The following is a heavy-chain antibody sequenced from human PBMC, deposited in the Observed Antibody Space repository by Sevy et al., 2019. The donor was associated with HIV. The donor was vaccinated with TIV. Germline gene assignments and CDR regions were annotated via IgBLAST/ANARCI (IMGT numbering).Heavy chain of an antibody. Sequence: GGSLRLSCAASRFTFSSYGMHWVRQAPGKGLEWVAVIWYDGSNKYYADSVKGRFTISRDNSKNTLYLPMNSLRAEDTAVYYCARASGPAALSDYYYGMDVWGQGTTVTVSS. J-gene: IGHJ6*02. D-gene: IGHD2-2*01. CDR1: RFTFSSYG. CDR3: ARASGPAALSDYYYGMDV. CDR2: IWYDGSNK. V-gene: IGHV3-33*01.